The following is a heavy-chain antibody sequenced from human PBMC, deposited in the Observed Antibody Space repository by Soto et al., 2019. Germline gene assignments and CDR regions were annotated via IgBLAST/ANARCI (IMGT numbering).Heavy chain of an antibody. CDR1: GYTLLELS. Sequence: ASVKVSCKLSGYTLLELSIHWVRQAPGKGLEWMGGYDPEDAKTIYAQKSQGRVIMTEDTSTNTAYLEVRGLRYEDTAVYYCASQNWRWREQLDHWGQGTPVTVSS. CDR2: YDPEDAKT. V-gene: IGHV1-24*01. CDR3: ASQNWRWREQLDH. J-gene: IGHJ4*01. D-gene: IGHD1-1*01.